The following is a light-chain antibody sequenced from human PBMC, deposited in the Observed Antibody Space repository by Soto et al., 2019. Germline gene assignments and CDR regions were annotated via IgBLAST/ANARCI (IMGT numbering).Light chain of an antibody. CDR1: QRLSASD. J-gene: IGKJ5*01. CDR3: QQYRSSPLIT. V-gene: IGKV3-20*01. CDR2: GVS. Sequence: EIVLTQSPGTLSLSPGQRATLSCRASQRLSASDIAWYQQKPGQAPKFLIYGVSSRATGIPDRFSGSGSGTDFTLTISRLEPKDFAVYHCQQYRSSPLITFGQGTRLEIK.